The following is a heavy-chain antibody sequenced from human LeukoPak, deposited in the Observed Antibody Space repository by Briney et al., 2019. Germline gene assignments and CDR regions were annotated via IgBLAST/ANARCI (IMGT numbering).Heavy chain of an antibody. Sequence: PSETLSLTCTVSGGSISSGSYYWSWIRQPAGKGLEWIGRIYTSGSTNYNASLKSRVTISVDTSKNQFSLKLSSVTAADTAVYYCARVPHYITMVRGVNALDIWGQGTMVTVSS. CDR1: GGSISSGSYY. CDR2: IYTSGST. CDR3: ARVPHYITMVRGVNALDI. V-gene: IGHV4-61*02. D-gene: IGHD3-10*01. J-gene: IGHJ3*02.